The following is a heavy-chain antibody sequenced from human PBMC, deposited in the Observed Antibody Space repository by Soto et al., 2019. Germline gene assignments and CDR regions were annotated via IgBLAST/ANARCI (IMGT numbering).Heavy chain of an antibody. Sequence: QVQLVQSGAEVKKPGASVKVSCKASGYTFTGYYMHWVRQAPGQGLEWMGWINPNSGGTNDAQKFQGWVTMTRDTSISTAYMELSRLRSDDTAVYYCARDRGDFDWTYFDYWGQGTLVTVSS. CDR3: ARDRGDFDWTYFDY. D-gene: IGHD3-9*01. J-gene: IGHJ4*02. V-gene: IGHV1-2*04. CDR2: INPNSGGT. CDR1: GYTFTGYY.